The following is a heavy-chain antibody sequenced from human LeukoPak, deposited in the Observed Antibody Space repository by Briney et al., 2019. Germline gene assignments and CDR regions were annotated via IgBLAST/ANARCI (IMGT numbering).Heavy chain of an antibody. CDR3: ARDATSSGSYPDY. CDR1: GYPINSGYY. V-gene: IGHV4-38-2*02. J-gene: IGHJ4*02. Sequence: SETLSLTCTISGYPINSGYYWGWIRQPPGKGLEGIGSIYHSGNTYYNPSLKSRLTISVDTSKNQLSLKLSSVTAADTAVYYCARDATSSGSYPDYWGQGTLVTVSS. CDR2: IYHSGNT. D-gene: IGHD1-26*01.